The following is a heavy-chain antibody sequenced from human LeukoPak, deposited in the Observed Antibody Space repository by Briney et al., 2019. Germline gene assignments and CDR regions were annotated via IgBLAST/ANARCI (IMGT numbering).Heavy chain of an antibody. Sequence: GGSLRLSCTVSGFTFSGYEMNWVRQAPGKGLEWVSYISSSSTIYYADSVKGRFTISRDNAKNSLYLQMNSLRDEDTAVYYCARGDSSGYGPDHWGQGTLVTVSS. CDR2: ISSSSTI. J-gene: IGHJ5*02. CDR3: ARGDSSGYGPDH. CDR1: GFTFSGYE. V-gene: IGHV3-48*02. D-gene: IGHD3-22*01.